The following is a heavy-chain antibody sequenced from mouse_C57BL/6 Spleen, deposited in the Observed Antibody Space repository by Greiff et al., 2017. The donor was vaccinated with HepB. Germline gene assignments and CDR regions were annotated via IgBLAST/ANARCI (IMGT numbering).Heavy chain of an antibody. CDR3: ANYYGTLAWFAY. J-gene: IGHJ3*01. V-gene: IGHV1-82*01. D-gene: IGHD1-1*01. CDR2: IYPGDGDT. CDR1: GYAFSSSW. Sequence: QVQLQQSGPELVKPGASVKISCKASGYAFSSSWMNWVKQRPGKGLEWIGRIYPGDGDTNYNGKFKGKATLTADKSSSTAYMQLSSLTSEDSAVYVCANYYGTLAWFAYWGQGTLVTVSA.